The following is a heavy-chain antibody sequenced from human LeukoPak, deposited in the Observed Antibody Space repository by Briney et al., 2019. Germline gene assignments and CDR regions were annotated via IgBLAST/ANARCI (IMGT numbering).Heavy chain of an antibody. CDR2: INPNSGGT. CDR1: GHSGYF. J-gene: IGHJ4*02. CDR3: ASQIIDTFDY. Sequence: GASVKVSCKASGHSGYFMHWVRQAPGQGLEWMGWINPNSGGTKYAQKCQGRVTMTRDTSISTAYMELSRLRSDDTAVYYCASQIIDTFDYWGQGTLVTVSS. V-gene: IGHV1-2*02.